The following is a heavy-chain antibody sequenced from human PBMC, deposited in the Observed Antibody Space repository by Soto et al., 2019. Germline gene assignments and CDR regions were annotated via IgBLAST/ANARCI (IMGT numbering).Heavy chain of an antibody. CDR1: GGSISSADYY. CDR3: ASIWFGDFDY. Sequence: NPSETLSLTCTVSGGSISSADYYWSWIRQPPGKGLEWIGYFHSSGATYKDPSLKSRVTISVDTSKNQISLKLDSVTAADTAVYYCASIWFGDFDYWGHGTLVTVS. J-gene: IGHJ4*01. CDR2: FHSSGAT. V-gene: IGHV4-30-4*01. D-gene: IGHD3-10*01.